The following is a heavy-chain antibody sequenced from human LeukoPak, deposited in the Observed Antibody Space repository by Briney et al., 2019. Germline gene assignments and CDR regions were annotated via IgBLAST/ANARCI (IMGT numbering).Heavy chain of an antibody. D-gene: IGHD2-2*01. V-gene: IGHV3-30-3*01. CDR3: ASFSDQYCSSTSCYDY. J-gene: IGHJ4*02. CDR1: GFTFSSYA. CDR2: ISYDGSNK. Sequence: GGSLRLSCAASGFTFSSYAMHWVRQAPGKGLEWVAVISYDGSNKYYADSVKGRFTISRDNSKNTLYLQMNSLRAEDTAVYYCASFSDQYCSSTSCYDYWGQGTLVTVSS.